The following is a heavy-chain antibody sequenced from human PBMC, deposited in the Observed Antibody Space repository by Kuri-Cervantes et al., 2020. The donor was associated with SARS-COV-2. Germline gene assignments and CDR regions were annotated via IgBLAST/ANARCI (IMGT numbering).Heavy chain of an antibody. CDR2: IYVRGST. D-gene: IGHD6-13*01. Sequence: SETLSLTCAVSGVPVTGGTYYWAWIRQPAGKGLEWIGHIYVRGSTDYNPSLKSRVTMSIDTSKNQFSLNLSSVTAADTAVYYCARDGYSSSWNYFDSWGQGTLVTVSS. CDR1: GVPVTGGTYY. CDR3: ARDGYSSSWNYFDS. J-gene: IGHJ4*02. V-gene: IGHV4-61*10.